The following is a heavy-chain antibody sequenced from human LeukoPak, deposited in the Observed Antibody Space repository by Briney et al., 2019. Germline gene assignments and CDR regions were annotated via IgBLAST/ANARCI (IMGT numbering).Heavy chain of an antibody. CDR3: ARSPYSSGWGVDY. CDR2: IIPILGIA. J-gene: IGHJ4*02. CDR1: GGTFSSYA. Sequence: SVKASCKASGGTFSSYAISWVRQAPGQGLEWMGRIIPILGIANYAQKFQGRVTITADKSTSTAYMELSSLRSEDTAVYYCARSPYSSGWGVDYWGQGTLVTVSS. D-gene: IGHD6-19*01. V-gene: IGHV1-69*04.